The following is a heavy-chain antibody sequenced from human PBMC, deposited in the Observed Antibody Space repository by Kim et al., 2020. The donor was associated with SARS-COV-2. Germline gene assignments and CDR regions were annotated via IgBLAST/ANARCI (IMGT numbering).Heavy chain of an antibody. D-gene: IGHD3-3*01. V-gene: IGHV4-59*01. CDR3: ARARGITIFGVVSNFDY. Sequence: RKRRVTISVDTSTSQFSLKLSSVTAADTAVYYCARARGITIFGVVSNFDYWGQGTLVTVSS. J-gene: IGHJ4*02.